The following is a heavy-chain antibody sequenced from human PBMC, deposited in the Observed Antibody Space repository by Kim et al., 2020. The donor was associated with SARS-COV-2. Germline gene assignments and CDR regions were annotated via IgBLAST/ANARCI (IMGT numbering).Heavy chain of an antibody. V-gene: IGHV6-1*01. D-gene: IGHD1-7*01. Sequence: DYAVSVKSRITNNPDTSNNQCSLPLNSVTPEDTAVYYCARDRPGTTPFDYWGQGTLVTVSS. J-gene: IGHJ4*02. CDR3: ARDRPGTTPFDY.